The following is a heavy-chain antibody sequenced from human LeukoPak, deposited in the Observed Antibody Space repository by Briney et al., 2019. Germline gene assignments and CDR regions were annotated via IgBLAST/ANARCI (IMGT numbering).Heavy chain of an antibody. J-gene: IGHJ4*02. D-gene: IGHD5-18*01. V-gene: IGHV4-34*01. CDR1: GGPFNDYY. CDR3: ANTQLWLQY. Sequence: SETLSLTCAVFGGPFNDYYWSWIRQPPGKGLEWIGEIDHSGDTNYNPSLKSRVTISVDASKNQFSLKLSSVTAADTAVYFCANTQLWLQYWGQGTLSPSPQ. CDR2: IDHSGDT.